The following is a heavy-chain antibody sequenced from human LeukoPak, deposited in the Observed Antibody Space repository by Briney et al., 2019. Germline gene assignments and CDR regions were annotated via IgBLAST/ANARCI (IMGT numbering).Heavy chain of an antibody. J-gene: IGHJ5*02. CDR3: ARDRGELWFGELPTGWFDP. V-gene: IGHV4-34*01. D-gene: IGHD3-10*01. CDR2: INHSGST. Sequence: SETLSLTCAVYGGSFSGYYWSWIRQPPGKGLEWIGEINHSGSTNYNPSLKSRVTISVDTSKNQFSLKLSSVTAADTAVYYCARDRGELWFGELPTGWFDPWGQGTLVTVSS. CDR1: GGSFSGYY.